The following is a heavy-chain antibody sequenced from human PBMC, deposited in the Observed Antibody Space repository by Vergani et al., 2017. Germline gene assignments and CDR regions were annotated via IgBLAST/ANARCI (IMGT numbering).Heavy chain of an antibody. Sequence: QVQLQQWGAGLLKPSETLSLTCAVYGGSFSGYYWSWIRQPPGKGLEWIGEINHSGSTNYNPSLKSRVTISVDKSKNQFSLKLSSVTAADTAVYYCARHASSGWGEFDYWGQGTLVTVSS. CDR1: GGSFSGYY. V-gene: IGHV4-34*01. CDR2: INHSGST. J-gene: IGHJ4*02. CDR3: ARHASSGWGEFDY. D-gene: IGHD6-19*01.